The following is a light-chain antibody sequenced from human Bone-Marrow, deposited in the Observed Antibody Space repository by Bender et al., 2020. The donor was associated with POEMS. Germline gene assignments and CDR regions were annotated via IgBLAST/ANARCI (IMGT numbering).Light chain of an antibody. V-gene: IGLV3-21*04. CDR2: YDS. Sequence: SYVLTQPPSVSVAPGKTARITCGGNNIGSKSVHWYQQRPGQAPVLVISYDSDRPSGIPERFSGSNSGNTATLTISRVEAGDEADYYCQVWDFLSDHVEFGGGTKLTVL. J-gene: IGLJ2*01. CDR1: NIGSKS. CDR3: QVWDFLSDHVE.